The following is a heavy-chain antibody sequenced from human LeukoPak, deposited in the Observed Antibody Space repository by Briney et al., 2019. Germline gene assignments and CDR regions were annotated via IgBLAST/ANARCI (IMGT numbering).Heavy chain of an antibody. CDR2: IKPDENEK. CDR1: GFTFNNYW. J-gene: IGHJ4*02. D-gene: IGHD1-14*01. Sequence: GGSLKLSCAASGFTFNNYWMSWVRQAPGKGLEWVANIKPDENEKFYVDSVKGRFTISRDNAKNSLYLQMNSLRAEDTALYYCTRSPDGFDYWGQGTLVTVSS. CDR3: TRSPDGFDY. V-gene: IGHV3-7*03.